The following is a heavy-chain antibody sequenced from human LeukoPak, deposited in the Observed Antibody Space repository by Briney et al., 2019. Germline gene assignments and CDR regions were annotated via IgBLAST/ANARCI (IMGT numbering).Heavy chain of an antibody. CDR1: GFTFSSYW. CDR2: INSDGSST. Sequence: GGSLRLSCAASGFTFSSYWMHWVRQAPGKGLVWVSRINSDGSSTSYADSVKGRFTISRDNAKNTLYLQMNSLRAEDTAVYYCARVRYGVYVRYFDYWGQGTLVTVSS. V-gene: IGHV3-74*01. D-gene: IGHD4-17*01. CDR3: ARVRYGVYVRYFDY. J-gene: IGHJ4*02.